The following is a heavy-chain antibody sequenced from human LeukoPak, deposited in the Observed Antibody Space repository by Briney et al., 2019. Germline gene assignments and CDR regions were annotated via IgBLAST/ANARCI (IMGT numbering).Heavy chain of an antibody. CDR1: GGSISSYY. CDR2: IYYSGST. Sequence: PSETLSLTCTVSGGSISSYYWSWIRQPPGKRLEWIGYIYYSGSTNYNPSLKSRVTISVDTSKNQFSLKLSSVTAADTAVYYCARQYYDILTGYYLDYWGQGTLVTVSS. V-gene: IGHV4-59*08. CDR3: ARQYYDILTGYYLDY. D-gene: IGHD3-9*01. J-gene: IGHJ4*02.